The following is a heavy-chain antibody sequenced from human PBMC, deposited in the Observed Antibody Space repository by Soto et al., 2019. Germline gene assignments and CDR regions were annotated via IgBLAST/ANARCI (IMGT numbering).Heavy chain of an antibody. CDR1: GYTLTELS. V-gene: IGHV1-24*01. CDR2: FDPEDGET. CDR3: ATVEPGRVAGAYYYYYYGMDV. Sequence: GASVKVSCKVSGYTLTELSMHWVRQAPGKGLEWMGGFDPEDGETIYAQKFQGRVTMTEDTSTDTAYMELSSLRSEDTAVYYCATVEPGRVAGAYYYYYYGMDVRAQRTTVTVSS. D-gene: IGHD6-19*01. J-gene: IGHJ6*02.